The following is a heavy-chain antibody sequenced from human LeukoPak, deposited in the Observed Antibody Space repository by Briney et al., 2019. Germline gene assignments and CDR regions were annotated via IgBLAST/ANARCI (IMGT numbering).Heavy chain of an antibody. CDR1: GYTFTSYA. Sequence: ASVKVSCKASGYTFTSYAMHWVRQAPGQGLEWMGWISAYNGNTNYAQKLQGRVTMTTDTSTSTAYMELRSLRSDDTAVYYCARGPMLVGAPNWFDPWGQGTLVTVSS. J-gene: IGHJ5*02. D-gene: IGHD1-26*01. CDR2: ISAYNGNT. CDR3: ARGPMLVGAPNWFDP. V-gene: IGHV1-18*01.